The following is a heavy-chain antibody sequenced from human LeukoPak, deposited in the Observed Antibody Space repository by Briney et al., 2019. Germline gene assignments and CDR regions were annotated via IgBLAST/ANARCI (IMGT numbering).Heavy chain of an antibody. CDR2: IYYSGST. Sequence: SETLSPTCTVSGGSISSYYWSWIRQPPGKGLERIGYIYYSGSTNYNPSLKSRVTISVDTSKNQFSLKLSSVTAADTAVYYCARGYGDYPDFDYWGQGTLVTVSS. V-gene: IGHV4-59*08. J-gene: IGHJ4*02. D-gene: IGHD4-17*01. CDR1: GGSISSYY. CDR3: ARGYGDYPDFDY.